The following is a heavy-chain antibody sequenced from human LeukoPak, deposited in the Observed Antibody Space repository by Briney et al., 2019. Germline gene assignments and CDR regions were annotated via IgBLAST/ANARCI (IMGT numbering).Heavy chain of an antibody. Sequence: GGSLRLSCLTSGFTLSTNAMSWVRQAPGKGLEWISGISGSGASTYYADSVKGRFTISRDDSRNTLYLQMNSLRGDDTAVYYCATRAGGYWGQGTLVTVSS. CDR1: GFTLSTNA. J-gene: IGHJ4*02. CDR3: ATRAGGY. CDR2: ISGSGAST. D-gene: IGHD3-10*01. V-gene: IGHV3-23*01.